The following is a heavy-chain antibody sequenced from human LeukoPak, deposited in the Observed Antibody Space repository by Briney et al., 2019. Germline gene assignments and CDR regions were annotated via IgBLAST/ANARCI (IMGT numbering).Heavy chain of an antibody. J-gene: IGHJ4*02. V-gene: IGHV3-7*01. CDR2: IKEDGSEK. CDR1: GFTFSRYW. CDR3: ARSPLGSYSFDY. Sequence: GGSLRLSCAASGFTFSRYWMSWVRQAPGKGLEWVANIKEDGSEKNYVDSVKGRFTISRDNAKNSLYLQMNSLRAEDTAVYYCARSPLGSYSFDYWGQGTLVTVSS. D-gene: IGHD2-21*01.